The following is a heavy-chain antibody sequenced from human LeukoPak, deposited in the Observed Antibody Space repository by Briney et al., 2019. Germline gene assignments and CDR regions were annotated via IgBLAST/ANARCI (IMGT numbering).Heavy chain of an antibody. CDR1: GFTFSSYS. D-gene: IGHD7-27*01. J-gene: IGHJ6*03. CDR2: ISSSSSTI. Sequence: GGSLRLSCAASGFTFSSYSMNWVRQAPGKGLEWVSYISSSSSTIYYADSVKGRFTISRDNAKNSLYPQMNSLRAEDTAVYYCARSLGSYYYYYYMDVWGKGTTVTVSS. CDR3: ARSLGSYYYYYYMDV. V-gene: IGHV3-48*01.